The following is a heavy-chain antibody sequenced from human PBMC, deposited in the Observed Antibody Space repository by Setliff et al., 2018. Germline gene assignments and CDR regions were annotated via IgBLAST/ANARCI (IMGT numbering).Heavy chain of an antibody. D-gene: IGHD1-26*01. CDR2: IHQDGSER. Sequence: PGGSLRLSCAASGFTFGSYWMTWVRQAPEKGLEWVANIHQDGSERHYVDSVKGRFTISRDNAKNSLYLQMTSLRAEDTAVYYCCSGSYLFVYWGQGSLVTVSS. CDR3: CSGSYLFVY. CDR1: GFTFGSYW. V-gene: IGHV3-7*03. J-gene: IGHJ4*02.